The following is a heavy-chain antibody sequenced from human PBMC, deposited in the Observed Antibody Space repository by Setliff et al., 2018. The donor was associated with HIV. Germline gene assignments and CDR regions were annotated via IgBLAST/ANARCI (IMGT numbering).Heavy chain of an antibody. V-gene: IGHV1-69*10. CDR1: GGTFSSYA. CDR2: IIPILGVA. D-gene: IGHD4-17*01. CDR3: ARGFGPSADYDLFYFDY. Sequence: GASVKVSCKPSGGTFSSYAITWVRQAPGQGLEWMGGIIPILGVANYAQKFQGRVTITADKSTTTAYMELSSLRSEDTAVYYCARGFGPSADYDLFYFDYWGQGTLVTVSS. J-gene: IGHJ4*02.